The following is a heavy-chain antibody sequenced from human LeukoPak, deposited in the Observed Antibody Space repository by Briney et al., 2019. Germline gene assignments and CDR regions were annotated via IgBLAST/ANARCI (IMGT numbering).Heavy chain of an antibody. Sequence: GGSLRLSCAASGFTFSNAWMSWVRQAPGKGLEWVGRIKSKTDGGTTDYAAPVEGGFTISRDDSKNTLYLQMNSLKTEDTAVYYCTTSIMITFGGVIVRRLFDYWGQGTLVTVSS. CDR3: TTSIMITFGGVIVRRLFDY. V-gene: IGHV3-15*01. D-gene: IGHD3-16*02. CDR2: IKSKTDGGTT. J-gene: IGHJ4*02. CDR1: GFTFSNAW.